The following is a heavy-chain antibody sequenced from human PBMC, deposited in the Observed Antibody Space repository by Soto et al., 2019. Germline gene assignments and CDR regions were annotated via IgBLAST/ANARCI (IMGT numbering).Heavy chain of an antibody. J-gene: IGHJ6*02. CDR3: ARQGFGALHGLVDV. Sequence: QVQLQESGPGLVKPSETLSLSCTVSNGSISNYYGSWIRQPPGKGMEWIGYVHHSWGSFYNPSLQRRVAISIATSKRQISLTLTSVSDTDTAVYYCARQGFGALHGLVDVWGQGITVTVSS. CDR2: VHHSWGS. CDR1: NGSISNYY. V-gene: IGHV4-59*08. D-gene: IGHD3-10*01.